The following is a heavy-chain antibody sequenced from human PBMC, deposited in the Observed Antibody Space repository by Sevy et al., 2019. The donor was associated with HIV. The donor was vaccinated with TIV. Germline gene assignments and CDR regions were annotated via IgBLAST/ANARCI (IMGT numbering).Heavy chain of an antibody. CDR3: ARSKYYYDSSGYSPFGY. Sequence: GGSLRLSCAASGFTFSDYYMSWIRQAPGKGLEWVSYISSSGSSIYYADSVKGRFTISRDNAKNSLYLQMNSLGAEDTAVYYCARSKYYYDSSGYSPFGYWGQGTLVTVSS. CDR2: ISSSGSSI. D-gene: IGHD3-22*01. CDR1: GFTFSDYY. J-gene: IGHJ4*02. V-gene: IGHV3-11*01.